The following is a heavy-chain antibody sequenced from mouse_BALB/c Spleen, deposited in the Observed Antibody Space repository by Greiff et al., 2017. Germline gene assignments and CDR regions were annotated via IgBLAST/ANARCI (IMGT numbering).Heavy chain of an antibody. CDR3: TREVVWGYYFAY. Sequence: QQRHGQGLVWIGNIYPGSGSTNYDEKFKSKGTLTVDTSSSTAYMHLSSLTSEDSAVYYCTREVVWGYYFAYWGQGTTLTVSS. D-gene: IGHD1-1*01. V-gene: IGHV1S22*01. CDR2: IYPGSGST. J-gene: IGHJ2*01.